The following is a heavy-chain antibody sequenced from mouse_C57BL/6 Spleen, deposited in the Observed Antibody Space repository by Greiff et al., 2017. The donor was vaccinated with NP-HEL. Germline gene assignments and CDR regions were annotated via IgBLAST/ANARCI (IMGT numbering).Heavy chain of an antibody. D-gene: IGHD2-4*01. CDR3: ARDLPYYDYDGYYAMDY. Sequence: DVQLVESGGGLVKPGGSLKLSCAASGFTFSSYAMSWVRQTPEKRLEWVATISDGGSYTYYPDNVKGRFTISRDTAKNNLYLQMSHLKSEDTAMYYCARDLPYYDYDGYYAMDYWGQGTSVTVSS. CDR1: GFTFSSYA. CDR2: ISDGGSYT. J-gene: IGHJ4*01. V-gene: IGHV5-4*01.